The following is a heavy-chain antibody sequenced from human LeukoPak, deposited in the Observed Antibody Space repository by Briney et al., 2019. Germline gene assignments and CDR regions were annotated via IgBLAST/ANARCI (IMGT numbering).Heavy chain of an antibody. V-gene: IGHV4-39*07. CDR1: GGSISSSSYC. D-gene: IGHD3-10*01. CDR3: ARAGYGSGSYYRWYYFDY. J-gene: IGHJ4*02. Sequence: SETLSLTCTVSGGSISSSSYCWGWIRQPPGKGLEWIGTMYYSGSTYYNPSLKSRVTMSVDTSKNQFSLKLSSVTAADTAVYYCARAGYGSGSYYRWYYFDYWGQGTLVTVSS. CDR2: MYYSGST.